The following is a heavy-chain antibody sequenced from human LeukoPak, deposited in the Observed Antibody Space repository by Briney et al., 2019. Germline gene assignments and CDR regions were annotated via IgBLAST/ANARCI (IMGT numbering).Heavy chain of an antibody. CDR2: IYHSGST. J-gene: IGHJ3*02. CDR1: GYSISSGYY. V-gene: IGHV4-38-2*02. CDR3: ARRWYAYRTFDI. D-gene: IGHD2-15*01. Sequence: SETLSLTCTVSGYSISSGYYWGWIRQPPGKGLEWIGSIYHSGSTYYNPSLKSRVTISVDTSKNQFSLKLSSVTAADTAVYYCARRWYAYRTFDIWGQGTMVTVSS.